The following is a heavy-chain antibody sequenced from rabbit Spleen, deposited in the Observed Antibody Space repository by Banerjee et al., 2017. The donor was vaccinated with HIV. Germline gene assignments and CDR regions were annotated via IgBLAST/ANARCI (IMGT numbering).Heavy chain of an antibody. J-gene: IGHJ6*01. CDR1: GFSFSSSDY. CDR3: ARDTGTSFSTYGMDL. D-gene: IGHD8-1*01. CDR2: IAGSSSGAT. Sequence: QSLEESGGDLVKPGASLTLTCTASGFSFSSSDYMCWVRQAPGKGLEWISCIAGSSSGATYSATWAKGRFTISKTSSTTVTLQMTSLTVADTATYFCARDTGTSFSTYGMDLWGPGPWSPS. V-gene: IGHV1S40*01.